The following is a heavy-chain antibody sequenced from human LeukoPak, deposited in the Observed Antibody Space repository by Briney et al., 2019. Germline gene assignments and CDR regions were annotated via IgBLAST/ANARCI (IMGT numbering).Heavy chain of an antibody. J-gene: IGHJ4*02. D-gene: IGHD1-20*01. V-gene: IGHV4-59*01. CDR1: GGSISSYS. CDR3: ARGCITFDY. CDR2: IYYSGST. Sequence: PSETLSLTCTVSGGSISSYSWSWVRQPPGERLEWIGDIYYSGSTNYNPSLTSRVTISVDTSKNKFSLKLSSVTAAGTAVYYSARGCITFDYWGQGTLVTVSS.